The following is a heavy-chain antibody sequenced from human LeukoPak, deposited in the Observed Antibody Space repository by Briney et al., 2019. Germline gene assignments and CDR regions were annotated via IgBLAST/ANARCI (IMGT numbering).Heavy chain of an antibody. Sequence: ASVKVSFKAAGYTFTRYYMHWVRQAPGQGLEWMGIIHPSSGSTSYAQKFEGRVTLTRDTSTSTAYMELISLRSEDTAVYYCARDSSTSSLADPWGQGTLVTVSS. CDR2: IHPSSGST. J-gene: IGHJ5*02. D-gene: IGHD2-2*01. V-gene: IGHV1-46*01. CDR3: ARDSSTSSLADP. CDR1: GYTFTRYY.